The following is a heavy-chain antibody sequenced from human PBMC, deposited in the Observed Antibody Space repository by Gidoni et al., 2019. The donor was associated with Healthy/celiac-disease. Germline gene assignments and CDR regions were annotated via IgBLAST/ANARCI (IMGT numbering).Heavy chain of an antibody. D-gene: IGHD5-18*01. CDR2: ISGSGGST. CDR1: GFTFSSYA. J-gene: IGHJ4*02. V-gene: IGHV3-23*01. CDR3: AKDLVEYSYGPFDY. Sequence: EVQLLESGGGLVQPGGSLRLSCAASGFTFSSYAMSWFRQARGKGLEWVSAISGSGGSTYYADSVKGRVTISRDNSKNTLYRKMNSLRAEDTAVYYGAKDLVEYSYGPFDYWGQGTLVTVSS.